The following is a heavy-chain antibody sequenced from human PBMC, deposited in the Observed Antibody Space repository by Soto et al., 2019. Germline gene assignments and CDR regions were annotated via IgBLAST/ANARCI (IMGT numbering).Heavy chain of an antibody. V-gene: IGHV4-34*01. CDR1: GGSFSGYY. D-gene: IGHD5-12*01. CDR3: ARRYSGYDFDY. Sequence: SETLSLTCAVYGGSFSGYYWSWIRQPPGKGLEWIGEINHRGSTNYNPSLKSRVTLSVDTSKNQFSLKLSSVTAADTAVYYCARRYSGYDFDYWGQGIFVTVSS. CDR2: INHRGST. J-gene: IGHJ4*02.